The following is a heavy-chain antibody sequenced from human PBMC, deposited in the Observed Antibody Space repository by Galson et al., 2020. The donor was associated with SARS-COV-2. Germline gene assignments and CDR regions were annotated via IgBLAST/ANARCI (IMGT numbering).Heavy chain of an antibody. J-gene: IGHJ4*01. V-gene: IGHV3-48*04. CDR3: AREGDYTEGGWFFDH. CDR2: IDRGSSTI. CDR1: GFTFSSYC. Sequence: GGSLRLSCAASGFTFSSYCMNWVRQAPGEGLEWVSYIDRGSSTIFYADSVKGRFTVSRDNAKNSLFLQMNSLRAEDTALYYCAREGDYTEGGWFFDHWGQGILVTVSS. D-gene: IGHD4-4*01.